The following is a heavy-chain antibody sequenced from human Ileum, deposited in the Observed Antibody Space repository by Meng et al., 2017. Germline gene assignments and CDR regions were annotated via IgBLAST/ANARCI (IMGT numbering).Heavy chain of an antibody. CDR1: GGSISSGDYY. D-gene: IGHD2-8*01. V-gene: IGHV4-30-4*01. CDR3: ARAPKYCTNAVCSRPLDS. J-gene: IGHJ4*02. Sequence: QVQLQESGPRLVKPSQTLSLTCTVSGGSISSGDYYWSWVRLSPGKGPDWIGYIYSNGNTYSNPSLRGRLMISIDTSKNQFSLKLSSVTAADTAVYYCARAPKYCTNAVCSRPLDSWGQGTLVTVSS. CDR2: IYSNGNT.